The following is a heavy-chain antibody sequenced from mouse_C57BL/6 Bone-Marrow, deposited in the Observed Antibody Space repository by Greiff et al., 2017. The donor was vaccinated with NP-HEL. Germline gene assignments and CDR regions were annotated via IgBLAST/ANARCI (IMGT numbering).Heavy chain of an antibody. J-gene: IGHJ3*01. CDR3: ASLTLAWFAY. CDR2: IRNKANGYTT. V-gene: IGHV7-3*01. Sequence: EVQLMESGGGLVQPGGSLSLSCAASGFTFTDYYMSWVRQPPGKALEWLGFIRNKANGYTTEYSASVKGRFTISRDNSQSILYLQMNALGAEDSATYCWASLTLAWFAYWGQGTLVTVSA. CDR1: GFTFTDYY. D-gene: IGHD4-1*01.